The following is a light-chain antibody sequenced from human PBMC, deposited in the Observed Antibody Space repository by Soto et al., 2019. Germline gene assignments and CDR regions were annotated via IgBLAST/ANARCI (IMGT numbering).Light chain of an antibody. CDR2: SAS. V-gene: IGKV1-16*01. CDR1: QGISTY. CDR3: QQYENYWT. J-gene: IGKJ1*01. Sequence: DIQMTQSPSSLSASVGDRVTITCRASQGISTYLGWYQQKPGKVPKSLIYSASSLQSGVPSRFSASGSGTEFTLTISDMQPDDFATYYCQQYENYWTFGQGTKVEIK.